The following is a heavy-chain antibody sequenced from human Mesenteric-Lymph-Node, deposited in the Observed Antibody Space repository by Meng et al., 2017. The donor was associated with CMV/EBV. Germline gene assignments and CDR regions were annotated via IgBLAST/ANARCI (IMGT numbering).Heavy chain of an antibody. CDR1: GYTFTNYG. V-gene: IGHV1-18*01. Sequence: ASVKVSCKTSGYTFTNYGINWVRQAPGQGLEWMGWISAYNGNTNYAQKLQGRVTMTTDTSTSTAYMELRSLRSDDTAVYYCARDRWCSSTSCQTHDAFDIWGQGTMVTVSS. J-gene: IGHJ3*02. CDR3: ARDRWCSSTSCQTHDAFDI. D-gene: IGHD2-2*01. CDR2: ISAYNGNT.